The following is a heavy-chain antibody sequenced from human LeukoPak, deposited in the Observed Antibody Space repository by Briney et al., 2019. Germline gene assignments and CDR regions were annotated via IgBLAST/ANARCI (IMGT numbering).Heavy chain of an antibody. J-gene: IGHJ3*02. Sequence: PGRSLRLSCAASGFTFSSYAMHWVRQAPGKGLEWVAVISYDGSNKYYADSVKGRFTISRDNSKNTLYLQMNSLRAEDTAVCYCAREGTCSSTSCMGDAFDIWGQGTMVTVSS. D-gene: IGHD2-2*01. CDR2: ISYDGSNK. V-gene: IGHV3-30-3*01. CDR1: GFTFSSYA. CDR3: AREGTCSSTSCMGDAFDI.